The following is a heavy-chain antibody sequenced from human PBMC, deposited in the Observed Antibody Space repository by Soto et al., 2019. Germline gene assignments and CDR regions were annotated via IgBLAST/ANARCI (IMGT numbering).Heavy chain of an antibody. CDR3: AKGGAIVAAGTRVYLYNAMDV. D-gene: IGHD1-26*01. CDR2: INPNSGDT. V-gene: IGHV1-2*02. Sequence: ASVKVSCKASGYTFTGYYVHWVRQAPGQGLEWMGWINPNSGDTYLAQRFQGRVTMNRDTAIGTAYMELRGLTSDDTAEYYCAKGGAIVAAGTRVYLYNAMDVWGQGTTVTVSS. J-gene: IGHJ6*02. CDR1: GYTFTGYY.